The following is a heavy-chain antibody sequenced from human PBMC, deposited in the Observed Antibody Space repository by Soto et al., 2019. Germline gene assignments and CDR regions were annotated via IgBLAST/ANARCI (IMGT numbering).Heavy chain of an antibody. CDR3: ARDHGGGGLTLEY. CDR1: GFIFSDYY. D-gene: IGHD3-16*01. V-gene: IGHV3-11*01. Sequence: DLEESGGGLVKPGGSLRRSCTASGFIFSDYYMSWIRQAPGKGLEWVSDISNTGRITHHADSVEGRFTISRDNAKDSLYLQMNSLRPEDSAIYYCARDHGGGGLTLEYWGQGTLVTVSS. J-gene: IGHJ4*02. CDR2: ISNTGRIT.